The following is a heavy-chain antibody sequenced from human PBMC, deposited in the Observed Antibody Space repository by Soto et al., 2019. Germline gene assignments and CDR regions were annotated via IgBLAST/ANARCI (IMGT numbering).Heavy chain of an antibody. Sequence: GASVKVSCKASGYTFTSYDINWVRQATGQGLEWMGWMNPNSGNTGYAQKFQGRVTMTRNTPISTAYMELSSLRSEDTAVYYCARAPYWSYYYDSSGYLGFDYWGQGTLVTVSS. CDR2: MNPNSGNT. V-gene: IGHV1-8*01. D-gene: IGHD3-22*01. CDR1: GYTFTSYD. CDR3: ARAPYWSYYYDSSGYLGFDY. J-gene: IGHJ4*02.